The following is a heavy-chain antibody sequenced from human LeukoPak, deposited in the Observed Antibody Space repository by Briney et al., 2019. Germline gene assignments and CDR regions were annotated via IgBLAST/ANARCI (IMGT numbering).Heavy chain of an antibody. CDR3: ARGFSPEYRSSLAY. Sequence: SETLSLTCAVYGGSFSGYYWNWIRQPPGEGLEWIGEINHSGSTNYNPSLKSRVTISVDTSKNQFSLKLSSVTAADTAVYYCARGFSPEYRSSLAYWGQGTLVTVSS. V-gene: IGHV4-34*01. J-gene: IGHJ4*02. D-gene: IGHD6-6*01. CDR2: INHSGST. CDR1: GGSFSGYY.